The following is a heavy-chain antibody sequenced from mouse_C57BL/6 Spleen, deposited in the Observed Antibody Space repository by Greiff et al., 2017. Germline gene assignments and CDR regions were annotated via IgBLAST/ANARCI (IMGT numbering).Heavy chain of an antibody. CDR3: ARMGNYYGSSYGYFDY. Sequence: VQLQQSGAELARPGASVKLSCKASGYTFTSYGISWVKQRTGQGLEWIGEIYPRSGNTYYNEKFKGKATLTADKSSSTAYMELRILTSEDSAVYFCARMGNYYGSSYGYFDYWGQGTTLTVSS. D-gene: IGHD1-1*01. V-gene: IGHV1-81*01. CDR2: IYPRSGNT. J-gene: IGHJ2*01. CDR1: GYTFTSYG.